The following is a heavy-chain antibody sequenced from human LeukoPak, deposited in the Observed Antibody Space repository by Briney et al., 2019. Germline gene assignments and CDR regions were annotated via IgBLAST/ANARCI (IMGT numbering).Heavy chain of an antibody. CDR3: AKDPYPGIAAADY. V-gene: IGHV3-23*01. CDR1: GFTFSSYA. D-gene: IGHD6-13*01. Sequence: GGSLRLSCAASGFTFSSYAMSWVRQAPGKGLEWASAISGSGGSTYYADSVKGRFTTSRDNSKNTLYLQMNSLRAEDTAVYYCAKDPYPGIAAADYWGQGTLVTVSS. J-gene: IGHJ4*02. CDR2: ISGSGGST.